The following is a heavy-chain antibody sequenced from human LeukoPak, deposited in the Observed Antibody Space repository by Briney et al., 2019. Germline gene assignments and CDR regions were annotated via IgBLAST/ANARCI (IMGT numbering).Heavy chain of an antibody. CDR2: ISGSGIST. CDR1: GFTFSSYA. V-gene: IGHV3-23*01. Sequence: GGSLRPSCAASGFTFSSYAMSWVRQAPGKGLEWVSDISGSGISTYYADSVKGRFTISRDNSKNTLYLQMNSLRAEDTAVYYCAKDQTPPYSSGWPDYYYYMDVWGKGTTVTISS. D-gene: IGHD6-19*01. CDR3: AKDQTPPYSSGWPDYYYYMDV. J-gene: IGHJ6*03.